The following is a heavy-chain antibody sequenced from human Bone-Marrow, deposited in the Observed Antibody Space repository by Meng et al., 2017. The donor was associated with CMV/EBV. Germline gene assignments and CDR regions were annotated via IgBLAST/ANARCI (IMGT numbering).Heavy chain of an antibody. J-gene: IGHJ3*01. CDR3: ARGATIFGGAFDL. CDR2: ISSSGSTI. V-gene: IGHV3-48*03. D-gene: IGHD3-3*01. Sequence: GESLKISCAASGFTFNSYEMNWVRQAPGKGLEWVSYISSSGSTIYYADSMKGRFIISRDNAKNSLYLQMNSLRAEDTAVYYCARGATIFGGAFDLWGQGTIVTFSS. CDR1: GFTFNSYE.